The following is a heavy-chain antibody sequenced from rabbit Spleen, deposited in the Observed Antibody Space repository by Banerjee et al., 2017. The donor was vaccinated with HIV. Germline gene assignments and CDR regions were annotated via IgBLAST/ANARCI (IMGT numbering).Heavy chain of an antibody. CDR3: ARDLTAVIGWNFNL. V-gene: IGHV1S45*01. J-gene: IGHJ4*01. Sequence: QEQLVESRGGLVKPEGSLTLTCKASGFSFSDRDVMCWVRQAPGKGLEWIACMNTETGKGVYANWAKGRFAISKAPTTTETLQMTSLAAADTATYFCARDLTAVIGWNFNLWGQGTLVTVS. CDR2: MNTETGKG. CDR1: GFSFSDRDV. D-gene: IGHD1-1*01.